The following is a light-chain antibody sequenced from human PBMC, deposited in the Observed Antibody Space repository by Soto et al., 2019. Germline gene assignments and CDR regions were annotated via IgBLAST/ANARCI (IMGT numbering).Light chain of an antibody. Sequence: QSVLAQPASVSGSPGQSITFSCTGTSSDIGVYNYVSWYQQHPGKAPKLMIYEVNNRPSGVSNRFSGSKSGNTASLTISGFQAEDEADYYCSSYTTSNTYVFGTGTKVTVL. J-gene: IGLJ1*01. V-gene: IGLV2-14*01. CDR1: SSDIGVYNY. CDR2: EVN. CDR3: SSYTTSNTYV.